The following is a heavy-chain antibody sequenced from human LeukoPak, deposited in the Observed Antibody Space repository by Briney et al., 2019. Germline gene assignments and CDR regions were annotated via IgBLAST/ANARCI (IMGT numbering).Heavy chain of an antibody. D-gene: IGHD3-10*01. CDR2: IYHSGST. Sequence: SGTLSLTCAVSGGSISSNNWWSWVRQPPGKGLEWIGEIYHSGSTDYNLSLESRVTISVDKSKNQFSLKLSSVTAADTAVYYCARGFYGSGSYSSPGFHAFDVWGQGTMVTVSS. CDR1: GGSISSNNW. CDR3: ARGFYGSGSYSSPGFHAFDV. J-gene: IGHJ3*01. V-gene: IGHV4-4*02.